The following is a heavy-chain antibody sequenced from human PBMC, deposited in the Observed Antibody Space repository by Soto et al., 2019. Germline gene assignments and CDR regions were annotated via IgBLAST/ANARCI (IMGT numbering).Heavy chain of an antibody. Sequence: SETLSLTCTVSGASISNGGYYWSWIRRHPGKGLEFIGYIYNTGGTTYNPSLRSRITISLDTSENLFSLRLRSVTAADTAMYYCARVNYYASYDYRHGPYYFDYWGQGALVTVSS. V-gene: IGHV4-31*03. J-gene: IGHJ4*02. CDR1: GASISNGGYY. D-gene: IGHD3-16*01. CDR2: IYNTGGT. CDR3: ARVNYYASYDYRHGPYYFDY.